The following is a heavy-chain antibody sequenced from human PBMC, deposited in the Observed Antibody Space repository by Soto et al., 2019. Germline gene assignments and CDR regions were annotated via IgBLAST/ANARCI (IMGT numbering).Heavy chain of an antibody. CDR3: AKNGLSSSPSAIDS. CDR1: GFTFSNHG. V-gene: IGHV3-23*01. CDR2: ISGNGRNT. J-gene: IGHJ4*02. D-gene: IGHD6-6*01. Sequence: GGSLGLSCATSGFTFSNHGMSWVRQAPGKGLDWVSGISGNGRNTYYADSVRGRFTVSRDNSKNILFLQMSSLRADDTAVYYCAKNGLSSSPSAIDSGRQGTLVTVSS.